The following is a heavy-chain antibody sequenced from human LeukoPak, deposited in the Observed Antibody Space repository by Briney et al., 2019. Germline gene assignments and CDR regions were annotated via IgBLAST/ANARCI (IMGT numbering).Heavy chain of an antibody. CDR1: GGSISSGSYY. Sequence: SETLSLTCTVSGGSISSGSYYWSWIRQPAGKGLEWIGRIYTSGSTNYNPSLKSRVTISVDTSKNQFSLKLSSVTAADTAVYYCARDIPHTYYYYYMDVWGKGTTVTVSS. CDR3: ARDIPHTYYYYYMDV. V-gene: IGHV4-61*02. J-gene: IGHJ6*03. CDR2: IYTSGST.